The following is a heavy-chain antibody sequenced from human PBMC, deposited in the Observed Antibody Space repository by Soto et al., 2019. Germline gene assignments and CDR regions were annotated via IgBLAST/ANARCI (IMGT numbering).Heavy chain of an antibody. D-gene: IGHD6-13*01. CDR2: IYYSGST. CDR3: ARGRDSSSWYAYWFDP. CDR1: GGSIISYY. V-gene: IGHV4-59*01. J-gene: IGHJ5*02. Sequence: ENLSVTCTVSGGSIISYYWSWIRQPPWKGLEWIGYIYYSGSTNYNPSLKSRVTISVDTSKNQFSLKLSSVTAADTAVYYCARGRDSSSWYAYWFDPWGQGTLVTVSS.